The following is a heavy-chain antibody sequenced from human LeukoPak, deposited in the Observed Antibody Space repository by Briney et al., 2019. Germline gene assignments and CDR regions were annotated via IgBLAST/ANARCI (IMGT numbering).Heavy chain of an antibody. V-gene: IGHV1-2*02. CDR2: INPNSGGT. J-gene: IGHJ4*02. CDR3: ARDSGRTTVTWNFDY. D-gene: IGHD4-17*01. Sequence: ASVKVSCKASGYPFTAYYMHWVRQAPGQGLEWMGWINPNSGGTNYAQKFQGRVTMTRDTSTNTVYMELSSLRSDDTAVYYCARDSGRTTVTWNFDYWGQGTLVTVSS. CDR1: GYPFTAYY.